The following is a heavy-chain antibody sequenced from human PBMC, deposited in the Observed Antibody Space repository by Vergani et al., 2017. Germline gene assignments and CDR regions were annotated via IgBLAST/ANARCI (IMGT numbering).Heavy chain of an antibody. D-gene: IGHD3-22*01. CDR1: GFTVSSNY. CDR3: TTEWLLPYYFDY. Sequence: EVQLVESGGGLIQPGGSLRLSCAASGFTVSSNYMSWVRQAPGKGLEWVGRIKSKTDGGTTDYAAPVKGRFTISRDDSKNTLYLQMNSLKTEDTAVYYCTTEWLLPYYFDYWGQGTLVTVSS. V-gene: IGHV3-15*01. CDR2: IKSKTDGGTT. J-gene: IGHJ4*02.